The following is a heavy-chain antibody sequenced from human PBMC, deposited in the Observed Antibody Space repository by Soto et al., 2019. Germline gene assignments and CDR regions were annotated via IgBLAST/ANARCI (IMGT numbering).Heavy chain of an antibody. Sequence: QLVQSGAEVKKPGASLRVSCKASGYSLTDYYIHWLRQAPGQGFEWMGWINPKSGGTSYAEKFRGGVTLTSDTSVSTVYMEVNTLTSGDTAIYYCARGLITVPPYSYFGLDVWGQGATVTVSS. J-gene: IGHJ6*02. CDR3: ARGLITVPPYSYFGLDV. CDR2: INPKSGGT. V-gene: IGHV1-2*02. D-gene: IGHD3-16*01. CDR1: GYSLTDYY.